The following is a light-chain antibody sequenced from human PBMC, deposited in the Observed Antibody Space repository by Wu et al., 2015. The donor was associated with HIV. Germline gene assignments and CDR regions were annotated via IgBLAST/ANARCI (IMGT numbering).Light chain of an antibody. V-gene: IGKV3-20*01. J-gene: IGKJ4*01. CDR2: GAS. CDR3: QQYGSSPT. Sequence: EIVLTQSPGTLSLSPGERATLSCRASQSFSSSYLAWYQQKPGQAPRLLIYGASTRVTGIPDRFSGSGSGTDFTLTINRLEPADFAVYYCQQYGSSPTFGGGTKVEIK. CDR1: QSFSSSY.